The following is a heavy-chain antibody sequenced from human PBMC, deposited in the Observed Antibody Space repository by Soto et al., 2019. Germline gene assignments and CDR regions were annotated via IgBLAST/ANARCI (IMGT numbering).Heavy chain of an antibody. CDR1: GYSFTSYW. J-gene: IGHJ6*02. CDR3: ASHEAAGCKGVHYGLYV. Sequence: GESLKISCKGSGYSFTSYWISWVRQMPGKGLEWMGRIDPSDSYTNYSPSFQGHVTISADKSISTAYLQWSSLKASDTAMYYCASHEAAGCKGVHYGLYVHRRGTTGTASS. D-gene: IGHD6-13*01. CDR2: IDPSDSYT. V-gene: IGHV5-10-1*01.